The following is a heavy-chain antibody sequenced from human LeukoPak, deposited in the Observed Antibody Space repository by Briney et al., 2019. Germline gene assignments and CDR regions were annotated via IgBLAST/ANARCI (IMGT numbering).Heavy chain of an antibody. J-gene: IGHJ4*02. CDR1: GGSFSGYY. V-gene: IGHV4-34*01. CDR3: ARIRYSRGRFDY. CDR2: INHSGST. Sequence: SETLSLTCAVYGGSFSGYYWSWIRQPPGKGLEWIGEINHSGSTNYNPSLKSRVTISVDTSKNQFSLKLSSVTAADTAVYYCARIRYSRGRFDYWGQGTLVTVSS. D-gene: IGHD6-13*01.